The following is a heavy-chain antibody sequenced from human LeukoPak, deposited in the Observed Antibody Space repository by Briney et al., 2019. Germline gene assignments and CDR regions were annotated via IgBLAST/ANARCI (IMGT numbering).Heavy chain of an antibody. D-gene: IGHD4-17*01. CDR1: GFTFNYTW. CDR2: IKHHGSMA. Sequence: GGSLRLSCAASGFTFNYTWMSWVRQAPGRGLDWVATIKHHGSMAFYVDSVKGRFTISRDNTKNSLYLQMNSLGAEDTAVYYFAIIGVDYGHSCHFDYWGQGTLGTVSS. CDR3: AIIGVDYGHSCHFDY. J-gene: IGHJ4*02. V-gene: IGHV3-7*01.